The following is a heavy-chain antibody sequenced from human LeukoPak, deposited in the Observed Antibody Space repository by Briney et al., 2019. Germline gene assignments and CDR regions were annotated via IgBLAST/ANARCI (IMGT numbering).Heavy chain of an antibody. CDR2: ISSSSSYI. CDR1: GFTFSSYS. D-gene: IGHD2-15*01. CDR3: ARDADYCSGGSCYVDY. J-gene: IGHJ4*02. V-gene: IGHV3-21*01. Sequence: PGGSLRLSCAASGFTFSSYSMNWVRQAPGKGLEWVSSISSSSSYIYYADSVKGRFTISRDNAKNSLYLQMKSLRAEDTAVYYCARDADYCSGGSCYVDYWGQGTLVTVSS.